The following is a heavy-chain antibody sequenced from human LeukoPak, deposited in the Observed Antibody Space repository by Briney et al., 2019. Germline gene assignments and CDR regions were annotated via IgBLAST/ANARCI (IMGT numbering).Heavy chain of an antibody. CDR1: GGSISTHY. Sequence: SETLSLTCTVSGGSISTHYWNWIRQPPGKGLEWIGYIYHSGSTNYNPSLQSRVTISVDTSKNQFSLNLNSVTAADTAVYYCARGGAARLHFQNWGQGTLVTVSS. V-gene: IGHV4-59*11. D-gene: IGHD6-6*01. CDR2: IYHSGST. J-gene: IGHJ1*01. CDR3: ARGGAARLHFQN.